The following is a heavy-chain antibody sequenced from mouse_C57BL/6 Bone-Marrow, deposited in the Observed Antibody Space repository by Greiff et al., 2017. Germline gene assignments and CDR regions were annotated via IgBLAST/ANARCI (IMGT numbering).Heavy chain of an antibody. CDR1: GYAFSSSW. Sequence: VKLMESGPELVKPGASVKISCKASGYAFSSSWMNWVKQRPGKGLEWIGRIYPGDGATTYNGKFKGKSTLTADKSSSTAYMQLSSLTSEDSAVYFCARRGGVGYFDYWGQGTTLTVSS. CDR3: ARRGGVGYFDY. CDR2: IYPGDGAT. J-gene: IGHJ2*01. V-gene: IGHV1-82*01. D-gene: IGHD1-1*01.